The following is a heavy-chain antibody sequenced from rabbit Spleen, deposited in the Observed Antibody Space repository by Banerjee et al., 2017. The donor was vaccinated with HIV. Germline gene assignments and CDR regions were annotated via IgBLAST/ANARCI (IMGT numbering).Heavy chain of an antibody. CDR1: GFSFSNKAV. Sequence: QERLVESGGGLVQPEGSLTLTCTASGFSFSNKAVMCWVRQAPGKGLQWIACINTYTGKAVYASWANGRFTISRTSSTTVTLQMTSLTAADTATYFCARDLPSVVGWNFNLWGPGTLVTVS. J-gene: IGHJ4*01. CDR3: ARDLPSVVGWNFNL. CDR2: INTYTGKA. D-gene: IGHD1-1*01. V-gene: IGHV1S45*01.